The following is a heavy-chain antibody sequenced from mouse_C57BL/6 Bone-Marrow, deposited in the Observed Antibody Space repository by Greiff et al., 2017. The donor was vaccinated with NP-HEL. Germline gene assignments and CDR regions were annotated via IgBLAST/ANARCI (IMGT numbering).Heavy chain of an antibody. CDR2: INPNNGGT. V-gene: IGHV1-18*01. J-gene: IGHJ2*01. CDR1: GYTFTDYN. CDR3: ARVPPSFHFDY. D-gene: IGHD6-1*01. Sequence: EVKLQQSGPELVKPGASVKIPCKASGYTFTDYNMDWVKQSHGKSLEWIGDINPNNGGTIYNQKFKGKATLTVDKSSSTAYMELRSLTSEDTAVYYCARVPPSFHFDYWGQGTTLTVSS.